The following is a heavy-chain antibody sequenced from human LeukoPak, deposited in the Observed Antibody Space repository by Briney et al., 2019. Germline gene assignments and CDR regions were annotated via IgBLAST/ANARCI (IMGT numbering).Heavy chain of an antibody. V-gene: IGHV4-39*01. CDR2: IIYSGNT. D-gene: IGHD1-26*01. J-gene: IGHJ2*01. CDR1: SGSISSTSYY. CDR3: ARSFLGDWYFDL. Sequence: PSETLSLTCTASSGSISSTSYYWGWIRQPPGRGLEWIGGIIYSGNTYYNPSLKSRVTISVDTTKNQFSLKLTSVTAADAAVYYCARSFLGDWYFDLWGRGTLVTVSS.